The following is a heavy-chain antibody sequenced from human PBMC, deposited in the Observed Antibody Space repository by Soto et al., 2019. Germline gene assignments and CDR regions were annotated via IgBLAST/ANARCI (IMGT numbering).Heavy chain of an antibody. J-gene: IGHJ6*02. D-gene: IGHD3-3*01. CDR2: IRGSTYGGTT. V-gene: IGHV3-49*04. CDR3: SRDGDLYGLDV. CDR1: GFTSDDYDYA. Sequence: GSLRLSCTFSGFTSDDYDYALTWVRQAPGKGLQWLGLIRGSTYGGTTEYAASVKGRFTISRDDSKGITYLQMNSLKTEDTAVYYCSRDGDLYGLDVWGQGTTVTVSS.